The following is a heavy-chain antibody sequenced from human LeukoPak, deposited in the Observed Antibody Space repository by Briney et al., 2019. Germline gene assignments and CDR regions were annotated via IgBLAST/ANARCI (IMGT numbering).Heavy chain of an antibody. CDR2: IIWNSGRI. V-gene: IGHV3-9*01. CDR3: AKDIRAAAGWEIDY. D-gene: IGHD6-13*01. J-gene: IGHJ4*02. Sequence: GGSLRLSCAASGFTFDDYAMHWVRQAPGKGLEWVSGIIWNSGRIGYADSVKGRFTISRDNAKNSLYLQMNSLRPEDTALYYCAKDIRAAAGWEIDYWGQGTLVTVSS. CDR1: GFTFDDYA.